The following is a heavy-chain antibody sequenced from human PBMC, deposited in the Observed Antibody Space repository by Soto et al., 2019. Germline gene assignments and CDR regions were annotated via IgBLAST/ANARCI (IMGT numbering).Heavy chain of an antibody. J-gene: IGHJ4*02. CDR3: AKDTPGTVSR. CDR1: GFTFSHSG. D-gene: IGHD1-1*01. CDR2: ISSDGSNQ. V-gene: IGHV3-30*18. Sequence: PGGSLRLSCAGSGFTFSHSGFHWVRQAPGKGLEWVIFISSDGSNQYYGDSVKGRFTISRDNSRNTLYLQMNSLRPEDTAIYYCAKDTPGTVSRWGQGTLVTVS.